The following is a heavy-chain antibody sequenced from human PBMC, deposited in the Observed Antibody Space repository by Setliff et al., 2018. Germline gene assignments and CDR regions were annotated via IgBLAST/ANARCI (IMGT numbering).Heavy chain of an antibody. V-gene: IGHV3-53*01. Sequence: PGGSLRLSCAASGFTVSSSYMSWVRQAPGKGLEWVSIIYSGGYTNYADSVKGRFTISRDNSKNTLYLQMNSLRAEDKAVYYCARDVQGGGYPDYWGQGTLVTVSS. CDR2: IYSGGYT. D-gene: IGHD3-22*01. CDR3: ARDVQGGGYPDY. J-gene: IGHJ4*02. CDR1: GFTVSSSY.